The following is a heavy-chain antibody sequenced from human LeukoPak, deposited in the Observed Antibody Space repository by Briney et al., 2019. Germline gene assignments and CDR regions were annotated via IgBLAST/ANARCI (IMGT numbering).Heavy chain of an antibody. V-gene: IGHV3-69-1*02. Sequence: NPGGSLRLSCAASGFTFSNSEMNWVRRPSGKGLEWVSCISGSNTIYYADSVKGRFTISRDNAKNSLYLQMNNLRAEDTAVYYCARSTPSDFYFDYWGQGTLVTVSS. J-gene: IGHJ4*02. D-gene: IGHD2-2*01. CDR3: ARSTPSDFYFDY. CDR2: ISGSNTI. CDR1: GFTFSNSE.